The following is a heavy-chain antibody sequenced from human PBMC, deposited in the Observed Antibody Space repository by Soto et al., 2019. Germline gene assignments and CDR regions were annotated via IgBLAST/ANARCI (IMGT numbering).Heavy chain of an antibody. D-gene: IGHD2-15*01. J-gene: IGHJ5*01. CDR3: ARGRYCLTGRCFPNWFDS. V-gene: IGHV4-30-4*01. CDR1: GDSISTVDYF. Sequence: NPSETLSLTCSVSGDSISTVDYFWAWIRQPPGQALEYIGYIYKSTTTYYNPSFGSRVAISLDTSKSQFSLTVTSVTAADTAVYFCARGRYCLTGRCFPNWFDSWGQGTLVTVSS. CDR2: IYKSTTT.